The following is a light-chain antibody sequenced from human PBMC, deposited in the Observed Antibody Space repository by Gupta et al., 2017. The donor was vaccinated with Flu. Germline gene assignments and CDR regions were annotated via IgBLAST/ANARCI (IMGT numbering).Light chain of an antibody. Sequence: DIVMTQSPDSLAGALGERATIKCKSGQSVLYTSNNKNYLAWYQHKPGQPPKLLIYWASTRESGVPDRFSGSGSGTDFTLTISSLQAEDVAVYYCQQYYSAPYTFGGGTKVEIK. CDR3: QQYYSAPYT. CDR1: QSVLYTSNNKNY. V-gene: IGKV4-1*01. J-gene: IGKJ4*01. CDR2: WAS.